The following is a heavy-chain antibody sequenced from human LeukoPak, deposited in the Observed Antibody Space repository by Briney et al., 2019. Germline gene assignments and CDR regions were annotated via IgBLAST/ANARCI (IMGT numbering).Heavy chain of an antibody. CDR3: ARDAYDFLSGYLLYFDY. CDR1: GYTFTSYG. V-gene: IGHV1-18*01. J-gene: IGHJ4*02. CDR2: ISAYNGNT. Sequence: ASVKVSCEASGYTFTSYGISWVRQAPGQGLEWMGWISAYNGNTNYAQKLQGRVTMTTDTSTSTAYMELRSLRSDDTAVYYCARDAYDFLSGYLLYFDYWGQGTLVTVSS. D-gene: IGHD3-3*01.